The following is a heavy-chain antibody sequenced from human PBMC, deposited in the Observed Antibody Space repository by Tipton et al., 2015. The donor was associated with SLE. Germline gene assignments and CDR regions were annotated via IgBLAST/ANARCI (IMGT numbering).Heavy chain of an antibody. J-gene: IGHJ4*02. D-gene: IGHD1-1*01. CDR2: INHNGST. Sequence: TLSLTCTVSGYSISSGYYWGCIRQPPGKGLEWIGSINHNGSTYYNPSLKSRVTISVDTSKNQFSLKLSTVTAADTAVYYCARAGRAWNLFDYWGQGTLVTVSS. CDR3: ARAGRAWNLFDY. V-gene: IGHV4-38-2*02. CDR1: GYSISSGYY.